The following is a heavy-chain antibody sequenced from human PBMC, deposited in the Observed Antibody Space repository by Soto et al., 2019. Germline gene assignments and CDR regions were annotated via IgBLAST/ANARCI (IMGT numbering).Heavy chain of an antibody. CDR2: ISGRGDIT. V-gene: IGHV3-23*01. Sequence: EVQLLQSGGGLVQPGGSLRLSCAASGFIFDSYAMNWVRQVPGKGLEWVSVISGRGDITYYADPVKGRFTISRDNSKNTLYLQMSSLSAEDTALYFCAKDDSSDWLYFYSWGQGTLVTVSS. CDR1: GFIFDSYA. J-gene: IGHJ4*02. CDR3: AKDDSSDWLYFYS. D-gene: IGHD6-19*01.